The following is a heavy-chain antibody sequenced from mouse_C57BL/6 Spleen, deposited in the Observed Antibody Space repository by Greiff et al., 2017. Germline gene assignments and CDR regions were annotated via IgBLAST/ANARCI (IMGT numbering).Heavy chain of an antibody. Sequence: QVQLKQSGAELAKPGASVKLSCKASGYTFTSYWMHWVKQRPGRGLEWIGRIDPNSGGTKYNEKFKSKATLTVDKPSSTAYMQLSSLTSEDSAVYYCARRDWNWDFDDWGTGTTVTVSA. CDR3: ARRDWNWDFDD. D-gene: IGHD4-1*01. CDR2: IDPNSGGT. J-gene: IGHJ1*03. CDR1: GYTFTSYW. V-gene: IGHV1-72*01.